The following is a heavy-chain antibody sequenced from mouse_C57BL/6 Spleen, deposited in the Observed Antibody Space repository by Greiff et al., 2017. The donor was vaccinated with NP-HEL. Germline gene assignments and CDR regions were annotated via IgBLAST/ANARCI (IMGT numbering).Heavy chain of an antibody. CDR2: IYPGSGST. D-gene: IGHD1-1*01. V-gene: IGHV1-55*01. Sequence: QVQLQQPGAELVKPGASVKMSCKASGYTFTSYWITWVKQRPGQGLEWIGDIYPGSGSTNYNEKFKSTATLTVDTSSSTAYMQLSSLTSEDSAVYYCAREEDYYGSVAYWGQGTLVTVSA. CDR3: AREEDYYGSVAY. CDR1: GYTFTSYW. J-gene: IGHJ3*01.